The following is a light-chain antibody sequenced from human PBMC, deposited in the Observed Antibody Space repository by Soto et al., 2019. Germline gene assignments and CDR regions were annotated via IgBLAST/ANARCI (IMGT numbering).Light chain of an antibody. CDR3: QQYGSSLN. CDR1: QSVSAY. CDR2: GAS. V-gene: IGKV3-20*01. J-gene: IGKJ4*01. Sequence: IVLTHSPATLSLSPGERATLSCRASQSVSAYLAWYQQKPDQAPRLLIYGASNRATGIPDRFSGSGSGTDFTLTISRLEPEDFAVYYCQQYGSSLNFGGGTKVDIK.